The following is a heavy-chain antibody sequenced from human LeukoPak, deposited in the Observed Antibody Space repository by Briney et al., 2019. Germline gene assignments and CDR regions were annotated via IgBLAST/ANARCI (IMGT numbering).Heavy chain of an antibody. Sequence: SVKVSCKASGGTFSSYAISWVRQAPGQGLEWMGGIIPIFGTANYAQKFQGRVTITADESTSTAYMELRSLRSDDTAVYYCASTPGGYQLLFGYYYYGMDVWGQGTTVTVSS. CDR1: GGTFSSYA. J-gene: IGHJ6*02. CDR3: ASTPGGYQLLFGYYYYGMDV. CDR2: IIPIFGTA. D-gene: IGHD2-2*01. V-gene: IGHV1-69*13.